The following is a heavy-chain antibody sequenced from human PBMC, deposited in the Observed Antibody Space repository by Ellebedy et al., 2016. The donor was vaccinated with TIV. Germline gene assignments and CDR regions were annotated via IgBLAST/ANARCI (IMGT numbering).Heavy chain of an antibody. CDR1: GDSISSTNYF. Sequence: MPSETLSLTCIVSGDSISSTNYFWGWIRQPPGKGLEWIGSLNYGGESYFDPSLKSRVTLSLATSKNQFSLKVNSVPAADTAIYYCASHRGFYSGWSFDYWGQGTLITVSS. D-gene: IGHD5-12*01. J-gene: IGHJ4*02. CDR3: ASHRGFYSGWSFDY. V-gene: IGHV4-39*07. CDR2: LNYGGES.